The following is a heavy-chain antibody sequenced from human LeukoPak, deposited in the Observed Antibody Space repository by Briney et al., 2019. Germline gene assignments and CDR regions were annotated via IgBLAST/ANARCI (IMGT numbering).Heavy chain of an antibody. CDR2: INPSGGST. Sequence: ASVKVSCKASGYTFTSYYMHWVRQAPGQGLEWMGIINPSGGSTSYAQKFQGRVTMTRDTSTSTVHMELSSLRSEDTAVYYCARVGSGYSYGSPFDYWGQGTLVTVSS. CDR3: ARVGSGYSYGSPFDY. V-gene: IGHV1-46*01. CDR1: GYTFTSYY. J-gene: IGHJ4*02. D-gene: IGHD5-18*01.